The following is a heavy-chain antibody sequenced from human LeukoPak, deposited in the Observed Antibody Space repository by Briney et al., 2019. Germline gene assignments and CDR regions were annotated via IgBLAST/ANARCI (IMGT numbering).Heavy chain of an antibody. J-gene: IGHJ4*02. V-gene: IGHV3-74*01. CDR3: ARMKMVRGAPWGFDY. CDR2: IDSDGTTA. Sequence: PGGSLRLSCAASGFTFSSYSMNWVRQAPGKGLVWVARIDSDGTTATYADSVKGRFTISRDNAKNTLYLQMNSLRAEDTALYYCARMKMVRGAPWGFDYWGQGTLVSVSS. CDR1: GFTFSSYS. D-gene: IGHD3-10*01.